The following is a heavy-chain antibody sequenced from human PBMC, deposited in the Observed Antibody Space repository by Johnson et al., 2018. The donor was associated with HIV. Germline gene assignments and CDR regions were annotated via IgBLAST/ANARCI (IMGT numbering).Heavy chain of an antibody. CDR2: FNWNGGST. D-gene: IGHD3-16*01. J-gene: IGHJ3*01. CDR1: GFRFDDYG. Sequence: MQLVESGGTVVRPGGSLRLSCAVSGFRFDDYGMSWVRQAPGKGLEWVSGFNWNGGSTGYVDSVKGRFIISRENAKNSLYLQMNSLRVEDTALYYCARGRGGDAISFDVWGQGTMVIVSS. CDR3: ARGRGGDAISFDV. V-gene: IGHV3-20*04.